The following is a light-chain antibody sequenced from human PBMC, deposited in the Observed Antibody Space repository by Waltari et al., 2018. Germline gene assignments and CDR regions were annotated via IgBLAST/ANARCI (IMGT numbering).Light chain of an antibody. CDR1: TRTVGRYNL. CDR2: EGN. CDR3: CSNVGSSVF. V-gene: IGLV2-23*03. Sequence: QSAITQTASVSGSPGPSITISCTGLTRTVGRYNLVSWYQKHPGKAPKLLIYEGNRRPSGVSNRFSGSKSDNTASLTLSGLQAEDEADYYCCSNVGSSVFFGGGTKLTVL. J-gene: IGLJ2*01.